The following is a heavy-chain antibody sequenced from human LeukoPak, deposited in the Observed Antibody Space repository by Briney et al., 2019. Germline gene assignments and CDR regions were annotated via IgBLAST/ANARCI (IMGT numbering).Heavy chain of an antibody. CDR1: GGSISSSSYY. CDR3: ASAVGYCSGGSCSVPDY. V-gene: IGHV4-39*07. J-gene: IGHJ4*02. D-gene: IGHD2-15*01. Sequence: SETLSLTCTVSGGSISSSSYYWGWIRQPPGKGLEWIGSIYHSGSTYYNPSLKSRVTISVDTSKNQFSLKLSSVTAADTAVYYCASAVGYCSGGSCSVPDYWGQGTPVTVSS. CDR2: IYHSGST.